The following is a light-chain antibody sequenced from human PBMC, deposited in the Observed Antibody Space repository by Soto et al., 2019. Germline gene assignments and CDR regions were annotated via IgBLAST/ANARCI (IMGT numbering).Light chain of an antibody. V-gene: IGLV3-9*01. CDR1: NIGSKN. CDR2: RDS. CDR3: QVWDSSNVV. J-gene: IGLJ2*01. Sequence: SYELTQPLSVSVALGQTARITCGGNNIGSKNVHWYQQKPGQAPVLVIYRDSNRPSGIPERFSGSNLGNTATLTISRAQAGDEADYYCQVWDSSNVVFGGGTKLTVL.